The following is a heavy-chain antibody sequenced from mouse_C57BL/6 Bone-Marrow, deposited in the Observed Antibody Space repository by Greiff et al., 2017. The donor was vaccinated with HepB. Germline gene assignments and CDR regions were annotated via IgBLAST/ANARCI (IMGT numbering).Heavy chain of an antibody. J-gene: IGHJ4*01. D-gene: IGHD2-5*01. V-gene: IGHV2-2*01. CDR1: GFSLTSYG. CDR2: IWSGGST. CDR3: ARNYYSKGGAMDY. Sequence: QVQLKESGPGLVQPSQSLSITCTVSGFSLTSYGVHWVRQSPGKGLEWLGVIWSGGSTDYNAAFISRLSISKDNSKSQVFFKMNSLQADDTAIYYCARNYYSKGGAMDYWGQGTSVTVSS.